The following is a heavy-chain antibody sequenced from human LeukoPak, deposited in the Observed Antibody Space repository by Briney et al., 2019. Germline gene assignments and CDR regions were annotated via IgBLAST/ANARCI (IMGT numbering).Heavy chain of an antibody. CDR2: ISAYNGNT. D-gene: IGHD3-10*01. CDR3: ARVSRYGSGSYWTHYYYGMDV. CDR1: GYTFTSYG. Sequence: GASVKVSCKASGYTFTSYGISWVRQAPGQGLEWMGWISAYNGNTNYAQKLQGRVTMTTDTSTSTAYMELRSLRSDDTAVYYCARVSRYGSGSYWTHYYYGMDVWGQGTTVTVSS. V-gene: IGHV1-18*01. J-gene: IGHJ6*02.